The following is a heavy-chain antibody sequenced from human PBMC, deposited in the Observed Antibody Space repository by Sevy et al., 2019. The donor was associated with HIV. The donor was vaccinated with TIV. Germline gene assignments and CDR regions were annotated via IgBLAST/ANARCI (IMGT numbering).Heavy chain of an antibody. D-gene: IGHD2-15*01. CDR2: ISAYNGNT. V-gene: IGHV1-18*01. Sequence: ASVKVSCKASGYTFTSYGISWVRQAPGQGLEWMGWISAYNGNTNYAQKLQGRVTMTTDTSTSTAYMELRSLRSDDTAVYYCARDLRYCSGGSCYSSVNLSYWGREPWSPSPQ. CDR3: ARDLRYCSGGSCYSSVNLSY. CDR1: GYTFTSYG. J-gene: IGHJ4*02.